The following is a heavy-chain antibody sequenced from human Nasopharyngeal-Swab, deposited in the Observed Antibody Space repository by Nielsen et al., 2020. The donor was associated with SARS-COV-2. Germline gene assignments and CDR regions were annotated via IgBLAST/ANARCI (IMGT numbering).Heavy chain of an antibody. Sequence: WVRQAPGQGHEWMGRINPNSGGTNYAQKFQGRVTTTRDTSISTAYMELSRLRSDDTAVYYCARNDSSGYGYWGQGTLVTVSS. J-gene: IGHJ4*02. CDR2: INPNSGGT. CDR3: ARNDSSGYGY. D-gene: IGHD3-22*01. V-gene: IGHV1-2*06.